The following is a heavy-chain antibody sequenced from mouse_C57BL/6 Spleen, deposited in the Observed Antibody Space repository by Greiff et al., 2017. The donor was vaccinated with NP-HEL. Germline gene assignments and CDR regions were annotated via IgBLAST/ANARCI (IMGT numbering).Heavy chain of an antibody. CDR2: INPNNGGT. CDR1: GYTFTDYY. D-gene: IGHD2-4*01. CDR3: ARWDYDYFDY. Sequence: EVQLQQSGPELVKPGASVKISCKASGYTFTDYYMNWVKQSHGKSLEWIGDINPNNGGTSYNQKFKGKATLTVDKSSSTAYMELRSLTSEDSAVYYCARWDYDYFDYWGQGTTLTVSS. V-gene: IGHV1-26*01. J-gene: IGHJ2*01.